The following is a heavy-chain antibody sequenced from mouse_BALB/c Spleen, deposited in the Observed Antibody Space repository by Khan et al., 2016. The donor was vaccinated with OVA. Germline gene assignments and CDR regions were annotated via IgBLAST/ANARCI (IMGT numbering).Heavy chain of an antibody. CDR2: IRSGGNT. D-gene: IGHD2-14*01. CDR3: ARNSYMYDFTY. V-gene: IGHV2-2*01. Sequence: QVQLQQSGPGLVQPSQSLSITCRVSGFSLTTYGVHWVRQSPGKGLEWLGVIRSGGNTDDNADFISRLSITKDNSKSQVFFKMDSLQADDTCVYYCARNSYMYDFTYWGQGTLVTVSA. J-gene: IGHJ3*01. CDR1: GFSLTTYG.